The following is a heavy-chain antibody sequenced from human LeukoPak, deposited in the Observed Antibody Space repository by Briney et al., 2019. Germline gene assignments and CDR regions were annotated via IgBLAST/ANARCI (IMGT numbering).Heavy chain of an antibody. CDR1: GGSISSYY. D-gene: IGHD6-19*01. CDR2: IYYSGST. V-gene: IGHV4-59*01. Sequence: ASETLSLTCTVSGGSISSYYWGWIRQPPGKGLEWIGYIYYSGSTNYNPSLKSRVTISVDTSKNQFSLKLTSVTAADTAVYYCARKAYISGVDYWGQGTLVTVSS. CDR3: ARKAYISGVDY. J-gene: IGHJ4*02.